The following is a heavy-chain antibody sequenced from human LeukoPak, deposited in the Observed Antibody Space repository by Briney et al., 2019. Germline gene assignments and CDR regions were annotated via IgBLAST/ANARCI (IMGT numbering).Heavy chain of an antibody. J-gene: IGHJ6*03. D-gene: IGHD3-10*01. CDR2: INWNGGST. CDR1: GFTFDDYG. CDR3: ARDWGLTYYYLYYYMDV. V-gene: IGHV3-20*04. Sequence: GGSLRLSCAASGFTFDDYGMSWVRQAPGKGLEWVSGINWNGGSTGYADSVKGRFTISRDNAKNSLYLQMNSLRGEDTAVYYCARDWGLTYYYLYYYMDVWGKGTTVTVSS.